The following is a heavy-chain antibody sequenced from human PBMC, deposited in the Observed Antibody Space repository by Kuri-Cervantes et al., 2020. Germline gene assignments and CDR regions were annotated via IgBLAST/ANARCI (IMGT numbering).Heavy chain of an antibody. Sequence: ASVKVSCKASSYTFTSYGISWVRQAPGQGLEWMGWISAYNGNTNYAQKLQGRVTMTTDTSTSTAYMELRSLRSDDTAVYYCAREQQLVPPGYYGMDVWGQGTTVTVSS. J-gene: IGHJ6*02. CDR1: SYTFTSYG. CDR3: AREQQLVPPGYYGMDV. V-gene: IGHV1-18*01. D-gene: IGHD6-13*01. CDR2: ISAYNGNT.